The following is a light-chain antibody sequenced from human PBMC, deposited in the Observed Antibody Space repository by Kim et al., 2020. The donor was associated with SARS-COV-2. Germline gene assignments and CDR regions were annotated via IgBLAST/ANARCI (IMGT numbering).Light chain of an antibody. CDR3: QTWGTGIWV. Sequence: ASVKLTCTLSSGHSSYAIAWHQQQPEKGPRYLMKLNSDGSHSKGDGIPDRFSGSSSEAVRYLTISSLQSEDEADYYCQTWGTGIWVFGGGTQLTVL. CDR2: LNSDGSH. CDR1: SGHSSYA. V-gene: IGLV4-69*01. J-gene: IGLJ3*02.